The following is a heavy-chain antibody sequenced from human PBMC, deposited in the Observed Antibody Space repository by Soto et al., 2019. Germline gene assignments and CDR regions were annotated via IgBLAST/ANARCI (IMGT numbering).Heavy chain of an antibody. V-gene: IGHV6-1*01. CDR1: GDSVSSNSAA. CDR3: ARGEQYSGRIFDY. J-gene: IGHJ4*02. CDR2: TYYRSKRYN. D-gene: IGHD1-26*01. Sequence: SQTLSLTCGISGDSVSSNSAAWNWLRQSPSRGLEWLGRTYYRSKRYNDYAVSVESRITINPDTSKNHFSLQLNFVTPEDTAVYFCARGEQYSGRIFDYWGQGTLVTVSS.